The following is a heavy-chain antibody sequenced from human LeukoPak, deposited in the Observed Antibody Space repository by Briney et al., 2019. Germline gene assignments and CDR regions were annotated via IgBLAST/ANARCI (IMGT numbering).Heavy chain of an antibody. J-gene: IGHJ3*02. CDR1: GGSICSGDYY. CDR3: ARVGFDDFWSGYLISDAFDI. V-gene: IGHV4-30-4*08. Sequence: PSQTLSLTCTVSGGSICSGDYYWSWIRQPPGNGLEWIGYIYYSGSTYYNPSLKSRVTISVDTSKNQFSLKLSSVTAADTAVYYCARVGFDDFWSGYLISDAFDIWGQGTMVTVSS. D-gene: IGHD3-3*01. CDR2: IYYSGST.